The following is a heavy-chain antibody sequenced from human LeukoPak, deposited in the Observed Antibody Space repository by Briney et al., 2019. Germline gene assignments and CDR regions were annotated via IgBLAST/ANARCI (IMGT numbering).Heavy chain of an antibody. CDR2: INHSGST. D-gene: IGHD3-10*01. J-gene: IGHJ6*02. CDR3: ARARITMVRGVMQYYYYYYGMDV. Sequence: SETLSLTCAVYGGSFSGYYWSWIRQPPGKGPEWSGEINHSGSTNYNPSLKSRVTISVDTSKNQFSLKLSSVTAADTAVYYCARARITMVRGVMQYYYYYYGMDVWGQGTTVTVSS. V-gene: IGHV4-34*01. CDR1: GGSFSGYY.